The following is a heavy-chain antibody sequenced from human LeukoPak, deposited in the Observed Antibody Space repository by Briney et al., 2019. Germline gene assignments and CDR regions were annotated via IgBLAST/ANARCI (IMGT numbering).Heavy chain of an antibody. CDR3: ARRNYYVSSGYFSGDAFDI. Sequence: GGSLRLSCAASGFTFSSYAMHWVRQAPGQGLEFVSAISSNGGSTYYAKSVKGRFTVSRDNSKNTLSLQMGSLRAEDMAVYYCARRNYYVSSGYFSGDAFDIWGQETMVTVSS. CDR1: GFTFSSYA. V-gene: IGHV3-64*01. CDR2: ISSNGGST. D-gene: IGHD3-22*01. J-gene: IGHJ3*02.